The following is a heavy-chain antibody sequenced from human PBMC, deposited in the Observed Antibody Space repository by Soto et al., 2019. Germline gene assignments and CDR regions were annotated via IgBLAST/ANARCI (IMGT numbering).Heavy chain of an antibody. CDR2: INPKSGGT. Sequence: ASVKVSCKASGYTFSGYYMHWVRQAPGQGLEWMGWINPKSGGTKYVQKFQGRVTMTRDTSSNTVYMDLSRLTSDDTAVYYCAREGTGYSAFDIWGQGTMATVSS. V-gene: IGHV1-2*02. D-gene: IGHD3-9*01. J-gene: IGHJ3*02. CDR1: GYTFSGYY. CDR3: AREGTGYSAFDI.